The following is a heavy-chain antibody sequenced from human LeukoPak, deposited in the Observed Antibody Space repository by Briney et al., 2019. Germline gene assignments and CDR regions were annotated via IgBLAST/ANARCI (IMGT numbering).Heavy chain of an antibody. CDR1: GFTFSSYG. CDR2: IWYDGSNK. J-gene: IGHJ6*02. V-gene: IGHV3-33*01. D-gene: IGHD1-26*01. Sequence: GGSLRLSCAASGFTFSSYGMHRVRQAPGKGLEWVAVIWYDGSNKYYADSVKGRFTISRDNSKNTLYLQMNSLRAEDTAVYYCAREYCGATCYYYYGMDVWGQGTTVTVSS. CDR3: AREYCGATCYYYYGMDV.